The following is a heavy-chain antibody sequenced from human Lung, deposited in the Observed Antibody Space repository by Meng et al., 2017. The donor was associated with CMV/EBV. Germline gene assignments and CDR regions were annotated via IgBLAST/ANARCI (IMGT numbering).Heavy chain of an antibody. D-gene: IGHD3-3*01. Sequence: CTVSARSISSSSYYCGWIRQPPGKGLEWIGSIYYSGSTYYNPSLKSRVTISVDTSKNHFSLKLSTMTAADTAVYYCARRARITIFGVGPIDDWGQGTMVXVSS. J-gene: IGHJ4*02. V-gene: IGHV4-39*02. CDR2: IYYSGST. CDR3: ARRARITIFGVGPIDD. CDR1: ARSISSSSYY.